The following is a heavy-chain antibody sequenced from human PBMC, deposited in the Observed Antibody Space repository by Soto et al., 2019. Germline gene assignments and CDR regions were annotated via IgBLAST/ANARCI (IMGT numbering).Heavy chain of an antibody. D-gene: IGHD1-26*01. V-gene: IGHV5-10-1*03. Sequence: EVQLAQSGPEVKKPGESLRISCKGSGYKFSTYWINWVRQMPGKGLEWMGRIDVSDSYTNYNPSFEGHVSISADKSSSTVYLQWSSLKAADTAIYHCAKRRVGDAFDVWGQGTMVTVSS. CDR2: IDVSDSYT. CDR3: AKRRVGDAFDV. CDR1: GYKFSTYW. J-gene: IGHJ3*01.